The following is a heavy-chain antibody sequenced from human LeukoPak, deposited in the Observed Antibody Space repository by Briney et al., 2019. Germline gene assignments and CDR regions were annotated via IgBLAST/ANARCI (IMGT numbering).Heavy chain of an antibody. Sequence: ASVKVSCKASGYTFTNYIISWVRQAPGQGLEWMGWISGYNGHTNYAQKFQGRVTMTTDTSTSTAYMELRSLRSDDTAVYHCARGRTHRYYYDSSGYYGGAFDIWGQGTMVTVSS. V-gene: IGHV1-18*01. D-gene: IGHD3-22*01. CDR1: GYTFTNYI. J-gene: IGHJ3*02. CDR3: ARGRTHRYYYDSSGYYGGAFDI. CDR2: ISGYNGHT.